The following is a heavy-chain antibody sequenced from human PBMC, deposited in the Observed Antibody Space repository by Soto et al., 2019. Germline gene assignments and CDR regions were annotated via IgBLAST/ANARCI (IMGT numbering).Heavy chain of an antibody. CDR1: GFTFSSYS. CDR3: AREPLRDYYDSSGYHTYFDY. V-gene: IGHV3-48*02. J-gene: IGHJ4*02. D-gene: IGHD3-22*01. Sequence: GGALRLSSAASGFTFSSYSMNWVRQAPGKGLGWVSYISSSSSTIYYADSVKGRFTISRDNAKNSLYLQMNSLRDEDTAVYYCAREPLRDYYDSSGYHTYFDYWGQGTLVTVSS. CDR2: ISSSSSTI.